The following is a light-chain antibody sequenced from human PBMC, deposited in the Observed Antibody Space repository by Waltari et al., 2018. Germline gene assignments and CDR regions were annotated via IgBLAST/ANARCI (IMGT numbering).Light chain of an antibody. J-gene: IGLJ3*02. CDR1: SSNIGITT. CDR2: GIN. Sequence: QSVLTQPPSASGTPGQRITISCSGSSSNIGITTVHWYQRLPGTAPKLLIYGINHRPSGVPDRFSGSKSGTSASLAISGLQSEDEADYYCAAWDDSLNGLVFGGGTKLTVL. CDR3: AAWDDSLNGLV. V-gene: IGLV1-44*01.